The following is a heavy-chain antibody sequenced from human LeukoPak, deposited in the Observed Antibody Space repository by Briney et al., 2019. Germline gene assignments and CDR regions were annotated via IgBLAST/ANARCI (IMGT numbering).Heavy chain of an antibody. D-gene: IGHD3-22*01. V-gene: IGHV7-4-1*02. CDR2: INTNTGNP. CDR3: AREEYYDSSAPTNFDY. CDR1: GYTFSTYF. Sequence: ASVKVSCKASGYTFSTYFIHWVRQAPGQGLEWMGWINTNTGNPTYAQGFTGRFVFSLDTSVTTAYLQISSLKAEDTAVYYCAREEYYDSSAPTNFDYWGQGTLVTVSS. J-gene: IGHJ4*02.